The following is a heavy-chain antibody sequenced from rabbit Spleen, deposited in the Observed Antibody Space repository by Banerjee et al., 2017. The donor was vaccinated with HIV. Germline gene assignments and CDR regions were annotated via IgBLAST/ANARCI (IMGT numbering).Heavy chain of an antibody. J-gene: IGHJ6*01. CDR1: GFDFSRSDW. CDR2: IDIDSSGTT. D-gene: IGHD6-1*01. CDR3: AREKSGNYGYDL. Sequence: QELLVESGGDLVKPGASLTLTCKASGFDFSRSDWICWVRQAPGKGLEWIACIDIDSSGTTYYASWAKGRFTISKTSSTTVTLQMTSLTAADTTTYFCAREKSGNYGYDLWGQGTLVTVS. V-gene: IGHV1S45*01.